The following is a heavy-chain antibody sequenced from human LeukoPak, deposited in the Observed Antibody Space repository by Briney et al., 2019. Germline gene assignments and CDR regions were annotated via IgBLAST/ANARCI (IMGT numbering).Heavy chain of an antibody. CDR3: ARAHSSSSGGNWFDP. J-gene: IGHJ5*02. CDR1: GYTFTSYG. Sequence: VASVKVSCKASGYTFTSYGISWVRQAPGQGLEWMGRIIPILDIANYAQKFQGRVTITADKSTSTAYMELSSLKSEDTAVYYCARAHSSSSGGNWFDPWGQGTLVTVSS. V-gene: IGHV1-69*04. CDR2: IIPILDIA. D-gene: IGHD6-6*01.